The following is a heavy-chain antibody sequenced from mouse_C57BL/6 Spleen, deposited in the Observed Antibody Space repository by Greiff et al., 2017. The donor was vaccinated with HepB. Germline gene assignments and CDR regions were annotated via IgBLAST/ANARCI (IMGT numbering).Heavy chain of an antibody. CDR3: GRWNRGYYCDY. J-gene: IGHJ2*01. CDR1: GYTFTSYW. CDR2: IDPSDSYT. V-gene: IGHV1-69*01. Sequence: QVQLQQPGAELVMPGASVKLSCKASGYTFTSYWMHWVKQRPGQGLEWIGEIDPSDSYTNYNQKFKGKSTLTVDKSSSTAYMQLSSLTSEDSAVYYCGRWNRGYYCDYWGQGTTLTVSS.